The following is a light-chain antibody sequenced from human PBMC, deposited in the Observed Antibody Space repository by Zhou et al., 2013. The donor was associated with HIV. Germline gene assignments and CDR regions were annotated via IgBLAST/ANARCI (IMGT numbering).Light chain of an antibody. Sequence: DIQMTQSPSSLSASVGDRVTITCQASQDISNTLNWYQQKPGKAPKLLIYDASNLETGVPSRFSGSGSGTEFTLTITSLQPDDFATYYCQQHYSYSITFGQGTRLEIK. CDR3: QQHYSYSIT. J-gene: IGKJ5*01. V-gene: IGKV1-33*01. CDR2: DAS. CDR1: QDISNT.